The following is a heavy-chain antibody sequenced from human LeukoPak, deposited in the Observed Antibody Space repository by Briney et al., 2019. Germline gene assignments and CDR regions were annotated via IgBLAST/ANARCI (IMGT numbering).Heavy chain of an antibody. CDR1: GYTFTSYY. V-gene: IGHV1-46*01. J-gene: IGHJ4*02. CDR2: INPSGGST. Sequence: ASVKVSCKASGYTFTSYYMHWVRQAPGQGLEWMGIINPSGGSTSYAQKFQGRVTMTRDTSTSTVYMELSSLRPEDTAVYYCARVRGLPYSSSSPAWGPFDYWGQGTLVTVSS. CDR3: ARVRGLPYSSSSPAWGPFDY. D-gene: IGHD6-6*01.